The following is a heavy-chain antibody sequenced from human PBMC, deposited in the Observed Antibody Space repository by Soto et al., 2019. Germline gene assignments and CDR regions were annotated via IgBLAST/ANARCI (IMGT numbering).Heavy chain of an antibody. CDR3: ARDLLRYCSGGSCWGYFDY. Sequence: GGSLRLSCAASGFTFSSYSMNWVRQAPGKGLEWVSSISSSSSYIYYADSVKGRFTISRDNAKNSLYLQMNSLRAEDTAVYYCARDLLRYCSGGSCWGYFDYWGQGTLVTVSS. CDR2: ISSSSSYI. CDR1: GFTFSSYS. D-gene: IGHD2-15*01. J-gene: IGHJ4*02. V-gene: IGHV3-21*01.